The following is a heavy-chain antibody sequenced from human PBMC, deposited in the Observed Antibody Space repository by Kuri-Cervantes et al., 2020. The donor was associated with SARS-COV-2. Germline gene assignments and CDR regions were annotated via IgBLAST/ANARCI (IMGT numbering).Heavy chain of an antibody. CDR1: GGTFSSYA. D-gene: IGHD3-10*01. CDR2: IIPIFGTA. Sequence: SVKVSCKASGGTFSSYAISWVRQAPGQGLEWMGGIIPIFGTANYAQKFQGRVTITTDTSTSTAYMELRSLRSDDTAVYYCARSTYYGSGSYPNRYYFDYWGQGTLVTVSS. J-gene: IGHJ4*02. CDR3: ARSTYYGSGSYPNRYYFDY. V-gene: IGHV1-69*05.